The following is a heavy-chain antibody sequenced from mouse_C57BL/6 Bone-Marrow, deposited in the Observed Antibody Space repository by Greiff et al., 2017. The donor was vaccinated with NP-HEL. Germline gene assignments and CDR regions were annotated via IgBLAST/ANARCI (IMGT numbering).Heavy chain of an antibody. V-gene: IGHV14-4*01. J-gene: IGHJ3*01. CDR3: TSLYGYDDEAY. CDR1: GFNIKDDY. D-gene: IGHD2-2*01. CDR2: IDPENGDT. Sequence: EVKLVESGAELVRPGASVKLSCTASGFNIKDDYMHWVKQRPEQGLEWIGWIDPENGDTEYASKFQGKATITADTSSNTAYLQLSSLTSEDTAVYYCTSLYGYDDEAYWGQGTLVTVSA.